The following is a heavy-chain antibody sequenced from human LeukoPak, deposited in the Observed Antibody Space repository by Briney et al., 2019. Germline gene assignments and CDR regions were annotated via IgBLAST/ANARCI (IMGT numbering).Heavy chain of an antibody. V-gene: IGHV4-39*07. CDR1: GGSISSSSYY. D-gene: IGHD2-21*02. Sequence: SETLSLTCTVSGGSISSSSYYWGWIRQPPGKGLQWIGSIYYSGSTYYNPSLKSRVTISVDTSKNQFSLKLSSVTAADTAVYYCARAAPICDDGGDCYIWGQGTLVTVSS. CDR3: ARAAPICDDGGDCYI. CDR2: IYYSGST. J-gene: IGHJ4*02.